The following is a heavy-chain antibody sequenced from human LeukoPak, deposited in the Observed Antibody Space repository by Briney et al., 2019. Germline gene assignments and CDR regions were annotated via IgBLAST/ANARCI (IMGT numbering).Heavy chain of an antibody. Sequence: SETLSLTCAVYGGSFSGYYWSWIRQPPGKGLEWIGEINHSGSTNYDPSLKSRVTISVDTSKNQFSLKLSSVTAADTAVYYCAKIAAADYYFDYWGQGTLVTVSS. CDR3: AKIAAADYYFDY. V-gene: IGHV4-34*01. J-gene: IGHJ4*02. CDR1: GGSFSGYY. D-gene: IGHD6-13*01. CDR2: INHSGST.